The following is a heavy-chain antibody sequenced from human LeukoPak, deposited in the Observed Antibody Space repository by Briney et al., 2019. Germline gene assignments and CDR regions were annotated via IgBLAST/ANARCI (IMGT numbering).Heavy chain of an antibody. D-gene: IGHD6-13*01. V-gene: IGHV1-2*02. CDR3: ARDLDGSSGCDC. J-gene: IGHJ4*02. Sequence: ASVKVSCKASGYTFTGYFMHWVRQAPGQGLEWMGWINPNSGGTNYAQKFQGRVIMTRDTSISTAYIELSRLRSDDTAVYYCARDLDGSSGCDCWGQGTLVTVSS. CDR1: GYTFTGYF. CDR2: INPNSGGT.